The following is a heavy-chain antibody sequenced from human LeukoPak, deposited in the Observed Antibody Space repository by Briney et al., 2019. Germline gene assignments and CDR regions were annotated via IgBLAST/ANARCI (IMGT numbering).Heavy chain of an antibody. Sequence: GSSVKVSCKASGGTFSSYAISWVRQAPGQGLEWMGGIIPIFGTANYAQKFQGRVTITTDESTSTAYVELSSLRSEDTAVYYCARDAGATTFWTHFDYWGQGTLVTVSS. D-gene: IGHD1-26*01. CDR3: ARDAGATTFWTHFDY. CDR1: GGTFSSYA. J-gene: IGHJ4*02. CDR2: IIPIFGTA. V-gene: IGHV1-69*05.